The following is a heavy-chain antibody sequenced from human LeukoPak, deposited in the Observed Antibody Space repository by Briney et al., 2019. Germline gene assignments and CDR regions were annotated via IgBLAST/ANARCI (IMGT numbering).Heavy chain of an antibody. J-gene: IGHJ4*02. Sequence: GASVKVSCKASGYNFIIYGISWVRQAPGQGLEWLGWISVDNGYTNRAQKLQDRLTMTTKRSTSTAYMELRGLRSDDTAVYFCARTVCSGDSCYSSDYWGQGTLVTVSS. V-gene: IGHV1-18*01. D-gene: IGHD2-15*01. CDR3: ARTVCSGDSCYSSDY. CDR1: GYNFIIYG. CDR2: ISVDNGYT.